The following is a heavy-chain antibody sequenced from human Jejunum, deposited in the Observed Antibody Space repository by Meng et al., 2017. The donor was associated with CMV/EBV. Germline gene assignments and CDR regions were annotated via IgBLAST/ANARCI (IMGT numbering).Heavy chain of an antibody. CDR3: ARGHNFGFQY. V-gene: IGHV1-2*06. CDR1: GYTFTDYN. CDR2: VITNTGGT. Sequence: SCKSSGYTFTDYNMHWVRQAPGHGLDWMGRVITNTGGTNYAQKFQGRVTMTRDTSASTGYMELNSLRSDDTAVYYCARGHNFGFQYWGQGTLVTVSS. D-gene: IGHD5-18*01. J-gene: IGHJ4*02.